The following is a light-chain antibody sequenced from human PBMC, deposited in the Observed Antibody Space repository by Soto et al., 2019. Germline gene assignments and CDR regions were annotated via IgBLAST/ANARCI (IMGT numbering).Light chain of an antibody. J-gene: IGKJ5*01. CDR1: QDINNK. CDR3: QQIFDYPIT. V-gene: IGKV1-9*01. Sequence: DIQLTQSPSFLSASVGDRVTMTCRASQDINNKLAWYQQIPGKAPKLLIYFASTLQSGVPSRFSGSGSGTQFTLTISSLQPEDFATYYCQQIFDYPITFGLGTRLEIK. CDR2: FAS.